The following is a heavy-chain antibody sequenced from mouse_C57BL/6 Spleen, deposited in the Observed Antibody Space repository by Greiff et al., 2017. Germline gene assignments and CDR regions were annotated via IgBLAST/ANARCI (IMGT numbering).Heavy chain of an antibody. CDR1: GYAFSSSW. J-gene: IGHJ3*01. V-gene: IGHV1-82*01. D-gene: IGHD1-1*01. Sequence: VQLQQSGPELVKPGASVKISCKASGYAFSSSWLNWLKQRPGKGLEWIGRFYPGDGDTNYNGKFKSKATLTADKSSSTVYMQISGLTAEDSAVYFCARFGTVVAPAYWGQGTLVTVSA. CDR3: ARFGTVVAPAY. CDR2: FYPGDGDT.